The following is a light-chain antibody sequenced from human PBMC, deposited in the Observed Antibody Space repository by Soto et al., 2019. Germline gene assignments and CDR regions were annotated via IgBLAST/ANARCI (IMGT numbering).Light chain of an antibody. CDR1: QSVSSNY. J-gene: IGKJ4*01. CDR2: GIS. Sequence: EIVLTQSLGILSLYPGERATLSCRASQSVSSNYLAWYQQKPGQAPRLLIYGISTRATGIPDRFSGSGSGTDFTLTISRLEPEDFAVYYCQQYGSYPLTFGGGTKVDIK. V-gene: IGKV3-20*01. CDR3: QQYGSYPLT.